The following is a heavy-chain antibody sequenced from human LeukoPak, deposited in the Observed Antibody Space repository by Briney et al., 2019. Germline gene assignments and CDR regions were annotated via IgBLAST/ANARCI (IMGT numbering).Heavy chain of an antibody. CDR2: INGSGDAT. CDR3: ANDLADSSSW. Sequence: GGSLRLSCAVSGFLFSHYTMTWVRQGPGKGLEWVSSINGSGDATLYADSVMGRFTISRDNAKNTVSLQMKNLRAEDTAVYYCANDLADSSSWWGQGTLVTVSS. CDR1: GFLFSHYT. V-gene: IGHV3-23*01. J-gene: IGHJ4*02. D-gene: IGHD6-13*01.